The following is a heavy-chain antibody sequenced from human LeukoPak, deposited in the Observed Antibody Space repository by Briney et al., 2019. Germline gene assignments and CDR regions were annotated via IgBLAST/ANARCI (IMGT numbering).Heavy chain of an antibody. D-gene: IGHD6-13*01. CDR3: TNAYSSLDY. J-gene: IGHJ4*02. CDR2: IRSKAYGGTT. CDR1: GFTFGGYA. V-gene: IGHV3-49*03. Sequence: GGSLRLSCTAYGFTFGGYALSWFRQAPGKGLEWVGFIRSKAYGGTTEYAASVKGRFTISRDESKSIAYLQMNGVKTEDTAVYYCTNAYSSLDYWGQGTLVTVSS.